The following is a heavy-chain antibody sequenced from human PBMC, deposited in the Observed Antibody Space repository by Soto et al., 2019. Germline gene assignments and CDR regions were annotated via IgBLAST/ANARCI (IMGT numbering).Heavy chain of an antibody. V-gene: IGHV1-8*01. CDR3: ARRVVTLFGVAQFDY. D-gene: IGHD3-3*01. CDR1: GYTFTSYD. J-gene: IGHJ4*02. CDR2: MNPNSGNT. Sequence: QVQLVQSGAEVKKPGASVKVSCKASGYTFTSYDINWVRQATGQGLEWMGWMNPNSGNTGYAQKFQGRVTMTRNTSISTAYMELRSLRSEDTAVYYCARRVVTLFGVAQFDYWGKGTLVTVSS.